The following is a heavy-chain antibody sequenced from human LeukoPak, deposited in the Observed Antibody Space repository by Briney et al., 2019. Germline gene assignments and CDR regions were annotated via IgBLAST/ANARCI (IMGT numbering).Heavy chain of an antibody. CDR1: GFTFSNYA. J-gene: IGHJ4*02. Sequence: PGGSLRLSCATSGFTFSNYAVRRVAQAPGKGLEWVSSISGSGGTTYYADSVKGRFTISRDNAKNTLYLQMNSLRAEDTAVYYCAKDPYRASSGLVDYWGQGTLITVSS. CDR3: AKDPYRASSGLVDY. D-gene: IGHD5-12*01. V-gene: IGHV3-23*01. CDR2: ISGSGGTT.